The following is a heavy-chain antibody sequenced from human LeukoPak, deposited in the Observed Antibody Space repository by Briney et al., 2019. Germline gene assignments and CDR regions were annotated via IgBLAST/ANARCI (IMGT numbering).Heavy chain of an antibody. D-gene: IGHD1-14*01. CDR1: GFTVSSNY. CDR3: ARGASRPGTFNYYMDG. CDR2: IYSGGST. J-gene: IGHJ6*03. V-gene: IGHV3-66*02. Sequence: PGGSLRLSCAASGFTVSSNYMSWVRQAPGKGLEWVSVIYSGGSTYYADSAKGRFTISRDNSKNTLYLQMNSLRAEDTAVYYCARGASRPGTFNYYMDGLGKGTTVTGPS.